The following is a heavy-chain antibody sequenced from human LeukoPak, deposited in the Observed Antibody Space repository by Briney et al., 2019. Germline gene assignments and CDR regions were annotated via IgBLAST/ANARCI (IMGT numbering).Heavy chain of an antibody. Sequence: PGGSLRLSCAASGFTFSGAAIHWVRQASGKGLEWDGHIRSKPNNYATTYAASVKGRFTISRDDSKNTAYLQMTSLKTDDTAVYYCVHYGSGSYSTAYWGQGTLVTVSS. J-gene: IGHJ4*02. D-gene: IGHD3-10*01. V-gene: IGHV3-73*01. CDR1: GFTFSGAA. CDR2: IRSKPNNYAT. CDR3: VHYGSGSYSTAY.